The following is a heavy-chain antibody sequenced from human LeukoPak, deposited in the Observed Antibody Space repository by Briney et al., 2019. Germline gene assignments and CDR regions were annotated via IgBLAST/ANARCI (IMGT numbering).Heavy chain of an antibody. CDR3: ARGIVVVMYYFDY. J-gene: IGHJ4*02. Sequence: GGSLRLSCAASGFTFRSYSMNWVRQAPGKGLEWVAVISYDGSNKYYADSVKGRFTISRDNSKNTLYLQMNSLRAEDTAVYYCARGIVVVMYYFDYWGQGTLVTVSS. CDR1: GFTFRSYS. V-gene: IGHV3-30*03. D-gene: IGHD3-22*01. CDR2: ISYDGSNK.